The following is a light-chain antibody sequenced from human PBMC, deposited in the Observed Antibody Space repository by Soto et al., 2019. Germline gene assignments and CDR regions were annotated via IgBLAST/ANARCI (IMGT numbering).Light chain of an antibody. CDR3: SSYTSSRYV. CDR2: DVN. CDR1: SSDVGGYDY. Sequence: QSVLTQPASVSGSPGQSITISCTGTSSDVGGYDYVSWYQQHPDKAPELMIYDVNNRPSGVSNRFSGSKSGNTASLTISVLQAEDEADYHCSSYTSSRYVSGTGTKVTVL. J-gene: IGLJ1*01. V-gene: IGLV2-14*01.